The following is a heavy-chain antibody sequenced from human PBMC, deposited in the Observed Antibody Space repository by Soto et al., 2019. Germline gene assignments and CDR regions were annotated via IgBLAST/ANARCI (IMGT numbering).Heavy chain of an antibody. CDR1: EYTFIGYY. J-gene: IGHJ5*02. CDR3: GRDGVGATPLGWFDP. V-gene: IGHV1-2*02. D-gene: IGHD1-26*01. Sequence: ASVKVSCKTSEYTFIGYYMHWVLQAPGQGLEWMGWMNPRSGDTNYAQKFQGRVTMTRDASFTTAYMELRRLRSDDTAVYFCGRDGVGATPLGWFDPWGEGTLVTVSS. CDR2: MNPRSGDT.